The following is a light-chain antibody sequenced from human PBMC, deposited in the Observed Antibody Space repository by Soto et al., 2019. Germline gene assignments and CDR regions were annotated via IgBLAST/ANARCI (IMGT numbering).Light chain of an antibody. CDR2: GAS. V-gene: IGKV3-11*01. CDR3: QHRGEWPRT. Sequence: EIVLTQSPANLSLSPGERATLSCRASQSVSNYLAWYQQKPGQAPRLLIYGASNRATGIPARFTGSGSGTDFTLTISSLEPEDFAVYYCQHRGEWPRTFGQGTKLEIK. CDR1: QSVSNY. J-gene: IGKJ2*01.